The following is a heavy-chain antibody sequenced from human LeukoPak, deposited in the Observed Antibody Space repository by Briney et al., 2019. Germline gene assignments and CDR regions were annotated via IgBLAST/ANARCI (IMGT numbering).Heavy chain of an antibody. V-gene: IGHV4-59*08. D-gene: IGHD1-26*01. CDR1: GGSISSYY. CDR3: ARQIVGVSYYFDY. J-gene: IGHJ4*02. CDR2: IYNSGST. Sequence: SETLSLTCTVSGGSISSYYWGWIRQPPGKGLEWIGNIYNSGSTNYKSSLKSRVTISVDTTKNQFSLKLSSVTAADTAVYYCARQIVGVSYYFDYWGQGTLVTVSS.